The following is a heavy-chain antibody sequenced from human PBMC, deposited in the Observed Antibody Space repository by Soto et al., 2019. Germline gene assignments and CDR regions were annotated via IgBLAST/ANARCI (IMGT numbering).Heavy chain of an antibody. CDR3: ARYGYCSSSSCYVGPDYYGMDV. J-gene: IGHJ6*02. V-gene: IGHV1-18*01. D-gene: IGHD2-2*01. CDR2: ISGYNGNT. CDR1: GYIFSSYG. Sequence: QVPLMQSGGEVKKPGASVKVSCKASGYIFSSYGISWVRQAPGQGLEWMGWISGYNGNTNYAQKFQGRVIMTTDTSTITAYMELRNLRSDDTAVYYCARYGYCSSSSCYVGPDYYGMDVWGQGTTVTVSS.